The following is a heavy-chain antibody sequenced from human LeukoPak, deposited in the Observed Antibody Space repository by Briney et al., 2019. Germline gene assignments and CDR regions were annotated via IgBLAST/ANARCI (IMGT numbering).Heavy chain of an antibody. CDR1: GGSISSYY. V-gene: IGHV4-4*07. Sequence: SETLSLTCTASGGSISSYYWSWIRQPAGKGLEWIGSIYTSGSTNYTPSLKSRVTMSADTSKNQFSMKLSSVTAADTAVYYCARGECGSRYDSSGYYFSWGQGTLVTVSS. CDR3: ARGECGSRYDSSGYYFS. D-gene: IGHD3-22*01. J-gene: IGHJ4*02. CDR2: IYTSGST.